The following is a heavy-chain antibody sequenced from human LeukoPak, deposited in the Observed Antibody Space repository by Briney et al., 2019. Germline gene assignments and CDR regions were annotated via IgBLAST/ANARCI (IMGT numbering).Heavy chain of an antibody. Sequence: PSETLSLTCAVYGGSLTGSFWSWIRQPPGKGLEWIGEINHSGSTNYNPSLKSRVTMSLDTSKNQFSLTLHSVTAADTAVYYCAREDHYDILSGYYHSTTDAFDIWGQGTMVTVSS. V-gene: IGHV4-34*01. CDR3: AREDHYDILSGYYHSTTDAFDI. CDR2: INHSGST. J-gene: IGHJ3*02. D-gene: IGHD3-9*01. CDR1: GGSLTGSF.